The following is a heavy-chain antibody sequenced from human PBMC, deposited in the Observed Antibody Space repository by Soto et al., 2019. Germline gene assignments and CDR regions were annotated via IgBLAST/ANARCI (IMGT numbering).Heavy chain of an antibody. CDR3: ARPDLSSGYSDYYGMDV. CDR2: IYPGDSDT. CDR1: GYSFTSYW. Sequence: PGESLKISCKGSGYSFTSYWFGWVRQMPGKGLEWMGTIYPGDSDTRYSPSFQGQVTISADKSISTAYLQWSSLKASDTAMYYCARPDLSSGYSDYYGMDVWGQGTTVTVSS. V-gene: IGHV5-51*01. D-gene: IGHD3-22*01. J-gene: IGHJ6*02.